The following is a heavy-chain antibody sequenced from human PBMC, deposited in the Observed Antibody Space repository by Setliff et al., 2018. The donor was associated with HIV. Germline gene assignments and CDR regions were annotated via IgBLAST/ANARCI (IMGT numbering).Heavy chain of an antibody. V-gene: IGHV4-34*01. CDR3: VRWYYCVSGACYRADY. Sequence: SETLSLTCTVSGDSISNYYWSWVRQTPGKGLEWVGEMNQSGTTNYNPSLKRRVTMSIDTSERQFSLKLTSVTAADTAVYYCVRWYYCVSGACYRADYWGQGTMVTVSS. CDR1: GDSISNYY. D-gene: IGHD2-21*02. J-gene: IGHJ4*02. CDR2: MNQSGTT.